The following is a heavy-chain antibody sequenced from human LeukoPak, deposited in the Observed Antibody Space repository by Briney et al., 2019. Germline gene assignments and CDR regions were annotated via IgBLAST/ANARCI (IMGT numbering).Heavy chain of an antibody. CDR3: TRGPIQLWLYHGMDV. V-gene: IGHV3-49*04. D-gene: IGHD5-18*01. CDR1: GLTFGDHA. Sequence: GRSLRLSCTVSGLTFGDHAMSWVRQAPGKGLEWVGFIRSKTYGGTTEYAASVKGRFIISRDDSTSIAYLQMNSLKTEDTAVYYCTRGPIQLWLYHGMDVWGQGTTVTVSS. CDR2: IRSKTYGGTT. J-gene: IGHJ6*02.